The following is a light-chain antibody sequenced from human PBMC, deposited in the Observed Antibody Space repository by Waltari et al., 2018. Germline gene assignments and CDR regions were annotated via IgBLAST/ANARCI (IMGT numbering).Light chain of an antibody. V-gene: IGLV2-11*01. CDR1: SSDVGGYNY. CDR3: CSYAGSITFWV. Sequence: QSALTQPRPVSGSPGQSVTISCTGTSSDVGGYNYVSWYQPHPGKAPKLIIYDVTKRPSGVPDRFSASKSDNTASLTISGLQAEDEADYYCCSYAGSITFWVFGGGTKLTVL. J-gene: IGLJ3*02. CDR2: DVT.